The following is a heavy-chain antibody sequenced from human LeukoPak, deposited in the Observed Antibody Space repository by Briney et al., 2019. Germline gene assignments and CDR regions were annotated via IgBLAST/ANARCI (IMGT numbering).Heavy chain of an antibody. Sequence: GGSLRLSCEVSGFTFSSYWMNWFRQAPGKGLVWVANIKQDGSDKYYVDSVKGRFTISRDNAKNSLYLQMNSLRAEDTAVYYCAIIPRAAAGPSARSPFHYWGQGTLVTVSS. CDR2: IKQDGSDK. V-gene: IGHV3-7*01. CDR1: GFTFSSYW. CDR3: AIIPRAAAGPSARSPFHY. D-gene: IGHD6-13*01. J-gene: IGHJ4*02.